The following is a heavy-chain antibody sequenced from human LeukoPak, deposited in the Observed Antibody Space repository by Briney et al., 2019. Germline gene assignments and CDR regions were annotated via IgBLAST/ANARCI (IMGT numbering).Heavy chain of an antibody. D-gene: IGHD6-13*01. CDR3: ARREAAAGTLAFDY. J-gene: IGHJ4*02. Sequence: ASAKVSCKASGYTFTGYYMHWVRQAPGQGLEWMGWINPNSGGTNYAQKFQGRVTMTRDTSISTAYMELSRLRSDDTAVYYCARREAAAGTLAFDYWGQGTLVTVSS. CDR2: INPNSGGT. CDR1: GYTFTGYY. V-gene: IGHV1-2*02.